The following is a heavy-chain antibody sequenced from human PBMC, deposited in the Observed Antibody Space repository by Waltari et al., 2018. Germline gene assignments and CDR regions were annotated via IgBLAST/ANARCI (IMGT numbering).Heavy chain of an antibody. CDR1: GGSIANPNYY. CDR2: IYFNDNT. CDR3: ATQELIRRASFDS. V-gene: IGHV4-39*02. Sequence: QFQLLESGPGLVKPSDTLSLMCTVSGGSIANPNYYWAWIRRSPERGLEWMGSIYFNDNTYTNPSLQTRVTFSVDTSKNHFSLSLTSVTVADTAVYYCATQELIRRASFDSWGRGILVTVSS. D-gene: IGHD1-1*01. J-gene: IGHJ4*02.